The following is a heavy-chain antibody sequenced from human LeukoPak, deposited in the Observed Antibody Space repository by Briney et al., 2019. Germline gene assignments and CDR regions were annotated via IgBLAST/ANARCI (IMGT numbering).Heavy chain of an antibody. V-gene: IGHV4-34*01. Sequence: SETLSLNCAVYGGSFSAYYWSWIRQPPGKGLEWIGEINHSGSTNYNPSLKSRVAISVDTSRNQFSLRLSSVTAADTAVYYCARGQRITMTDWGQGTLVTVSS. CDR1: GGSFSAYY. J-gene: IGHJ4*02. D-gene: IGHD3-22*01. CDR3: ARGQRITMTD. CDR2: INHSGST.